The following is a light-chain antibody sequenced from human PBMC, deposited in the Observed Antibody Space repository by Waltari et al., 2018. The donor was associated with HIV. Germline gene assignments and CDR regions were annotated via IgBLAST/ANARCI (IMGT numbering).Light chain of an antibody. CDR2: DVS. CDR1: SSDVGGYNY. V-gene: IGLV2-11*01. Sequence: QSTLTQPRSVSGSPGQSVTISCTGTSSDVGGYNYVSWYQQHPGKAPILMIYDVSKRPSGVPDRFSGSKSGNTASLTISGLQAEDEADYYCCSYAGSYPVVFGGGTKLTVL. CDR3: CSYAGSYPVV. J-gene: IGLJ2*01.